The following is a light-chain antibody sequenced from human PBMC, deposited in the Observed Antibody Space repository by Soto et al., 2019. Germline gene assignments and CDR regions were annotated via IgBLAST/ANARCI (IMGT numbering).Light chain of an antibody. Sequence: QSVLTQPASVSGSPGQSITISCTGTSSDVGGYNYVSWYQQHPGKAPRLIIYDVSNRPSGVSNRFSGSKSGNTASLTVSGLQAEDEADYHCSSYTDTFTVIFGGGTKLTVL. J-gene: IGLJ2*01. V-gene: IGLV2-14*03. CDR2: DVS. CDR3: SSYTDTFTVI. CDR1: SSDVGGYNY.